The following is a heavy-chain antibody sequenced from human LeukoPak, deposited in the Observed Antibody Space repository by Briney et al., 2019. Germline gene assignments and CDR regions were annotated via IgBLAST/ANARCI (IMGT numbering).Heavy chain of an antibody. D-gene: IGHD6-6*01. V-gene: IGHV4-34*01. CDR1: GGSFSGYY. J-gene: IGHJ6*03. Sequence: SETLSLTCAVYGGSFSGYYWSWIRQPPGKGLEWIGEINHSGSTNYNPSLKSRVTISVDTSKNQFSLKLSSVTAADTAVYYCARTIAARPRSSLWAFYYYYMDVWGKGTTVTVSS. CDR2: INHSGST. CDR3: ARTIAARPRSSLWAFYYYYMDV.